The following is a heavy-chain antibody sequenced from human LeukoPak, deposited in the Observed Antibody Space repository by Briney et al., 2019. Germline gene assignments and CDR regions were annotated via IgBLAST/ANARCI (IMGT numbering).Heavy chain of an antibody. CDR1: RFTFSSYA. CDR2: ISGSGDST. D-gene: IGHD7-27*01. CDR3: AKKVPANWGSYFDY. V-gene: IGHV3-23*01. Sequence: GGSLRLSRAASRFTFSSYAMSGVRQAPGKGLEWGSAISGSGDSTYSTNSVKGRFTISRDNSKNTLYLQMNSLRAEHTAVYYCAKKVPANWGSYFDYWGQGTLVTVSS. J-gene: IGHJ4*02.